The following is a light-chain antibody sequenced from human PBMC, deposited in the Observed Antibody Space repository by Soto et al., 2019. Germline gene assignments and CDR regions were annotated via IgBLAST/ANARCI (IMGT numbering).Light chain of an antibody. CDR3: QHCDTH. V-gene: IGKV1-5*01. CDR1: HSISNW. J-gene: IGKJ2*01. Sequence: DIQMTQSPSTLSASVGDRVTITCRASHSISNWLAWHQQKPGKAPKLLIYDASTLKSGVPSRFSGSGSGTEFTLTISSLQADDFATYYCQHCDTHFGQGTKLEIK. CDR2: DAS.